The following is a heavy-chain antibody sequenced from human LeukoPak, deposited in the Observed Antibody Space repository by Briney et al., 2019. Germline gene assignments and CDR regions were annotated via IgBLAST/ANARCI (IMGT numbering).Heavy chain of an antibody. CDR1: GFTFSSYA. CDR3: AKDHGSSWYVYY. CDR2: ISYDGSNK. J-gene: IGHJ4*02. Sequence: GGSLRLSCAASGFTFSSYAMHWVRQAPGKGLEWVAVISYDGSNKYYADSVKGRFTISRDNSKNPLYLQMNSLRAEDTAVYYCAKDHGSSWYVYYWGQGTLVTVSS. D-gene: IGHD6-13*01. V-gene: IGHV3-30-3*02.